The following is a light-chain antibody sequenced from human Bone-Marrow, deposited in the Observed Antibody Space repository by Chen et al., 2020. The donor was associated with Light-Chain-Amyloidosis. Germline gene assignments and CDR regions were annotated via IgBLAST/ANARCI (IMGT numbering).Light chain of an antibody. CDR3: SSYTITNTLV. V-gene: IGLV2-14*01. CDR1: SSDVGGDNH. CDR2: DVT. J-gene: IGLJ1*01. Sequence: QSALTQPASVPGSPGQSITLSCTGTSSDVGGDNHVSWYQQHPDKAPKLMIYDVTNRPSWVPDRFSGAKADNAASLTISGLQTEDEADYFCSSYTITNTLVFGSGTRVTVL.